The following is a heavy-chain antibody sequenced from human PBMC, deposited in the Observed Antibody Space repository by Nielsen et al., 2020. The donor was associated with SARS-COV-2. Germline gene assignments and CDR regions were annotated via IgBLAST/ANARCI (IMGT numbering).Heavy chain of an antibody. D-gene: IGHD6-13*01. CDR1: GFTVSSNY. Sequence: GESLKISCAASGFTVSSNYMSWVRQAPGKGLEWVSVIYSGGSTYYADSVKGRFTISRDNSKNTLYLQMNSLRAEDTAVYYCAKDSSSSWYKDYFDYWGQGTLVTVSS. CDR2: IYSGGST. CDR3: AKDSSSSWYKDYFDY. V-gene: IGHV3-53*01. J-gene: IGHJ4*02.